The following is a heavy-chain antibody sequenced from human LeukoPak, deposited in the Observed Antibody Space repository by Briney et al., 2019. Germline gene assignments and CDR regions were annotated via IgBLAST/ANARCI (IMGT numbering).Heavy chain of an antibody. CDR1: GRSISISSYY. D-gene: IGHD3-9*01. Sequence: PSDTLSLTCTVSGRSISISSYYCGWVRQPRGRGREWFGRIYYSGSTYYNPSLKIPVTITVDTSKYLFSLKLSAGTAADTAVYYCARDEGPGVRYFDWHDDAFDIWGQGRMVTVSS. CDR3: ARDEGPGVRYFDWHDDAFDI. CDR2: IYYSGST. V-gene: IGHV4-39*07. J-gene: IGHJ3*02.